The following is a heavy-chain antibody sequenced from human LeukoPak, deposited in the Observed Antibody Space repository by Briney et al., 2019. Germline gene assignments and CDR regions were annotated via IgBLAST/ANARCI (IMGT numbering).Heavy chain of an antibody. Sequence: GGSLRLSCAASGFTFSTYWMHWVRQAPGTGLVWVSLINSDGSSTNYADSVKGRFTISRDNAKNTLYLRMNSLRAEDTAVYYCATDVPAVTIFGYWGQGTLVTVSS. CDR2: INSDGSST. CDR1: GFTFSTYW. V-gene: IGHV3-74*01. J-gene: IGHJ4*02. CDR3: ATDVPAVTIFGY. D-gene: IGHD2-2*01.